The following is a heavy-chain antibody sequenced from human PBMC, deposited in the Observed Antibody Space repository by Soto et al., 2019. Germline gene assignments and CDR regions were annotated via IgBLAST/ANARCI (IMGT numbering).Heavy chain of an antibody. J-gene: IGHJ5*02. CDR1: GYNFDSYG. CDR3: ARVRSFIAVAAVDP. CDR2: MNPNSGNT. Sequence: ASVKVSCKASGYNFDSYGISWVRQATGQGLEWMGWMNPNSGNTGYAQKFQGRVTMTRNTSISTAYMELSSLRSEDTAVYYCARVRSFIAVAAVDPWGQGTLVTVSS. V-gene: IGHV1-8*01. D-gene: IGHD6-19*01.